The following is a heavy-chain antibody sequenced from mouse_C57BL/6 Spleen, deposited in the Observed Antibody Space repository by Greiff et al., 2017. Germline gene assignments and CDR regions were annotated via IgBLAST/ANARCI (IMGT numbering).Heavy chain of an antibody. D-gene: IGHD1-1*01. V-gene: IGHV5-17*01. J-gene: IGHJ4*01. Sequence: EVQVVESGGGLVKPGGSLKLSCAASGFTFSDYGMHWVRQAPEKGLEWVAYISSGSSTIYYADTVKGRFTISRDNAKNTLFLQMTSLRSEDTAMYYCANYGSSHYYAMDYWGQGTSVTVSS. CDR1: GFTFSDYG. CDR3: ANYGSSHYYAMDY. CDR2: ISSGSSTI.